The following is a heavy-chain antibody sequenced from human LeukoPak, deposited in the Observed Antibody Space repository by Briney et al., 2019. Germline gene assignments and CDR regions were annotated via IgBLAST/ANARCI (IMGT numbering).Heavy chain of an antibody. CDR3: ARGGASPYSYYMDV. Sequence: TGGSLRLFCAASGFYSSNYDIHWVRQAAGKGLEWVSVVGASGDIFFASSVKGRFTVSREHAKNSLYLQMNSLRAGDTAVYYCARGGASPYSYYMDVWGKGTSVTISS. V-gene: IGHV3-13*01. D-gene: IGHD2-15*01. CDR2: VGASGDI. J-gene: IGHJ6*03. CDR1: GFYSSNYD.